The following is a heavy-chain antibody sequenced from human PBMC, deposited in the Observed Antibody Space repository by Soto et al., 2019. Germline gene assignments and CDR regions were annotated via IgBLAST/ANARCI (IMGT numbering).Heavy chain of an antibody. CDR3: ARVPVDNRNYVDY. J-gene: IGHJ4*02. Sequence: SETLSLTCAVYGGSFSGYYWSWIRQPPGKGLEWIGEINHSGSTNYNPSPKSRVTITVDTSKNQFSLKLSSVTAADTAVYYCARVPVDNRNYVDYWGQGTLVTVSS. V-gene: IGHV4-34*01. D-gene: IGHD5-12*01. CDR2: INHSGST. CDR1: GGSFSGYY.